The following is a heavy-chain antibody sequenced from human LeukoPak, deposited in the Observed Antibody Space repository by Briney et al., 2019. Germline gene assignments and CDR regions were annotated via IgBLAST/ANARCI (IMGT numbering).Heavy chain of an antibody. CDR2: IYTSGST. J-gene: IGHJ2*01. CDR1: GGSISSGSYY. D-gene: IGHD1-26*01. V-gene: IGHV4-61*02. Sequence: SETLSLTCTVSGGSISSGSYYWSWIRQPAGKGLEWIGRIYTSGSTKYNPSLNSRVTISLDTSNNQFSLKLSSVTATDTAVYYCARRDVGAAGRYFDLWGRGTLVTVSS. CDR3: ARRDVGAAGRYFDL.